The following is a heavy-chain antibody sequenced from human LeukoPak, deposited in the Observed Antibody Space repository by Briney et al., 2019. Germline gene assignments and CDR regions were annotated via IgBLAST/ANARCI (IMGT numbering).Heavy chain of an antibody. CDR1: GFTFGTYG. J-gene: IGHJ6*03. V-gene: IGHV3-30*02. CDR2: IRYGGTNK. D-gene: IGHD3-10*01. Sequence: GGSLRLSCAASGFTFGTYGMHWVRQAPGKGLEWVAFIRYGGTNKYYADSVKGRFTISRDNSKNTLYLQMNSLRAEDTAVYYCAKPDYYYGSGSPYYYYYYMDVWGKGTTVTVSS. CDR3: AKPDYYYGSGSPYYYYYYMDV.